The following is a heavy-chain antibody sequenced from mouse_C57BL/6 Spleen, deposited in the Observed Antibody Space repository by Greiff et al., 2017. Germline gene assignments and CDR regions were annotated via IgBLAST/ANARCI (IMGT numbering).Heavy chain of an antibody. V-gene: IGHV1-15*01. CDR1: GYTFTDYE. Sequence: VKLMESGAELVRPGASVTLSCKASGYTFTDYEMHWVKQTPVHGLEWIGAIDPETGGTAYNQKFKGKAILTADKSSSTAYMELRSLTSEDSAVYYCTRGRDSSGYGAMDYWGQGTSVTVSS. D-gene: IGHD3-2*02. J-gene: IGHJ4*01. CDR3: TRGRDSSGYGAMDY. CDR2: IDPETGGT.